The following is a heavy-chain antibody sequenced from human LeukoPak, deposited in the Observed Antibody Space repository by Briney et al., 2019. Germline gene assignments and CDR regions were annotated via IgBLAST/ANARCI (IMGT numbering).Heavy chain of an antibody. V-gene: IGHV4-31*03. D-gene: IGHD3-10*01. CDR3: VREPTQPLRFGEFHPFDN. Sequence: SETLSLTCTVSGDSISNSEDHWTWIRQHPGKGLEWIGYTSNSGYPDSNPALKSRLTISLDTSQNQVSLRLSSVTVADTAVYYCVREPTQPLRFGEFHPFDNWGQGTLVTVSS. CDR2: TSNSGYP. J-gene: IGHJ4*02. CDR1: GDSISNSEDH.